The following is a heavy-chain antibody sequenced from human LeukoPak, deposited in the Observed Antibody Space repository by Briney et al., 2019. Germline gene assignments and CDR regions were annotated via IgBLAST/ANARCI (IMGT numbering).Heavy chain of an antibody. CDR3: ARDLHGSGSYFYY. D-gene: IGHD3-10*01. V-gene: IGHV3-30-3*01. CDR2: ISYDGSIK. J-gene: IGHJ4*02. CDR1: GFTFSSYA. Sequence: GRSLRLSCAASGFTFSSYAMHWVRQAPGKGLEWVAVISYDGSIKYYADSVKGRFTISRDNSKNTLYLQLNSLRAEDTAVYYCARDLHGSGSYFYYWGQGTLVTVSS.